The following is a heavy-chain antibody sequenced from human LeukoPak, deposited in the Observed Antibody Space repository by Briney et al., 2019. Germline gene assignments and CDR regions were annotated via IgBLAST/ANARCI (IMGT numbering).Heavy chain of an antibody. V-gene: IGHV3-7*01. CDR2: IKKDGSEK. D-gene: IGHD6-19*01. CDR3: ARLSTSVAGQDH. Sequence: SXVXXXPGXXXXXLANIKKDGSEKYYVDSVKGRFTISRDNAKNSLYLQMNSLTAEDTAFYYCARLSTSVAGQDHWGQGTLVTVS. J-gene: IGHJ4*02.